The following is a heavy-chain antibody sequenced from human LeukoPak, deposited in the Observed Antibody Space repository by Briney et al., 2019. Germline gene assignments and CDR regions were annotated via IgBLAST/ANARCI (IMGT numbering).Heavy chain of an antibody. Sequence: ASVKVSCKASGYTFTGYYMHWVRQAPGQGLEWMGWINPNSGGTHYAQKFQGRVTMSVATSKNQFSLHLSSVTAADTAVYYCARSAFLVTAPGLYYFDYWGQGTLVAVSS. CDR1: GYTFTGYY. J-gene: IGHJ4*02. CDR2: INPNSGGT. CDR3: ARSAFLVTAPGLYYFDY. D-gene: IGHD6-13*01. V-gene: IGHV1-2*02.